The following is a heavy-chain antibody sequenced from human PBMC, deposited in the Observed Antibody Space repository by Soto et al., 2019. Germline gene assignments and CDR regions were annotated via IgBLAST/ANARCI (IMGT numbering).Heavy chain of an antibody. V-gene: IGHV4-34*01. CDR2: INHSGST. CDR1: GGSFSGYY. J-gene: IGHJ4*02. D-gene: IGHD3-16*01. CDR3: ARGGMDGGGY. Sequence: QVQLQQWGAGLLKPSETLSLTCAVYGGSFSGYYWSWIRQPPGKGLEWIGEINHSGSTNYNPSLKSRVTISVDTSENQFSLKLSSVTAADTAVYYCARGGMDGGGYWGQGTLVTVSS.